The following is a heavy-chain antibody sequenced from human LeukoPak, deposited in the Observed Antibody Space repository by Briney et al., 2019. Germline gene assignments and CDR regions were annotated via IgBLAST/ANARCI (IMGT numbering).Heavy chain of an antibody. D-gene: IGHD3-10*01. CDR3: ALVEKIRGAIDY. J-gene: IGHJ4*02. V-gene: IGHV4-31*03. CDR2: ISYSGST. CDR1: GASISCGAYY. Sequence: SQTLSLTCTVSGASISCGAYYWSWIRQHPGKGLEWIGYISYSGSTFYNPSLKSRLIISVDTSKNQFSLKLSSVTAADTAVYYCALVEKIRGAIDYWGQGTLVTASS.